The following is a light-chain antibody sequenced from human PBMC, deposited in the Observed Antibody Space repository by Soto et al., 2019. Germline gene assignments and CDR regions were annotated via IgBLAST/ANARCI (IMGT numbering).Light chain of an antibody. CDR2: EVS. Sequence: QSVLTRPPSASGSPGQSVTISCTGSSSDVGGYNYVSWYQQHPGKAPKLMIYEVSKRPSGVPDRFSGSKCGNTASLTVSRLQPADVSDCYCSSQAVRNSFYVFGTGTEVAGL. CDR1: SSDVGGYNY. V-gene: IGLV2-8*01. CDR3: SSQAVRNSFYV. J-gene: IGLJ1*01.